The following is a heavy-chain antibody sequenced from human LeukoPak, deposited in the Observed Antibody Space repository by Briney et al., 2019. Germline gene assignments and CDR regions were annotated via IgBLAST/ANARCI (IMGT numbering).Heavy chain of an antibody. CDR3: LASADVG. CDR1: GFTFSSYG. Sequence: GGSLRLSCAASGFTFSSYGMHWVRQAPGRGLEWVANIKPDGSETYYVDSVKGRFTISRDNAKDSLYLQMNTLRVEDTAIYYCLASADVGWGQGTLVTVSS. D-gene: IGHD2-2*01. V-gene: IGHV3-7*01. CDR2: IKPDGSET. J-gene: IGHJ4*02.